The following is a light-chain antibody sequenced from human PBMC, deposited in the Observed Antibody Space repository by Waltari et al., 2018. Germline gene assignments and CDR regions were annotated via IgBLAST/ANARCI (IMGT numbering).Light chain of an antibody. CDR2: EVS. CDR1: SSDVGSYNL. CDR3: CSYAGSHVV. J-gene: IGLJ2*01. V-gene: IGLV2-23*02. Sequence: QSALTQPASVSGSPGQSITISCTGTSSDVGSYNLVSWYHQHPGKAPKLMIYEVSKRPSGVSNRFSGSKSGNTASLTIAWLQAEDEADYYCCSYAGSHVVFGGGTKLTVL.